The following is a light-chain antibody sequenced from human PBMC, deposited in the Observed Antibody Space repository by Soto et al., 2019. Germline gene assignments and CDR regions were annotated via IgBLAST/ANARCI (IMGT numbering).Light chain of an antibody. CDR3: QQCAHAPIT. J-gene: IGKJ5*01. V-gene: IGKV3-20*01. CDR2: DAS. Sequence: EIVLTQSPGTLSLSPGERATLSCRASQTVTRNYLAWYQQKPGQAPRLLIDDASSRATGIPDRFSGSGSGTDFPLTISRLEPEDFAVYYCQQCAHAPITFGQGTRLEIK. CDR1: QTVTRNY.